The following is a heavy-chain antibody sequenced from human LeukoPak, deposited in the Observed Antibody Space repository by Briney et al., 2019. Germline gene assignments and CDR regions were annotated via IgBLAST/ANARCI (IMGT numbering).Heavy chain of an antibody. V-gene: IGHV5-51*01. J-gene: IGHJ5*02. CDR2: IYPRDSNT. CDR1: GYSFTSHW. Sequence: GESLKISCKGSGYGSGYSFTSHWIAWVRQMPGKGLEWMGIIYPRDSNTIYSPSFQGQVTISVYTSIKTAYLQWISLKASDTAMYYCARHPIAAGGAYNWFDPWGQGTLVTVFS. CDR3: ARHPIAAGGAYNWFDP. D-gene: IGHD6-13*01.